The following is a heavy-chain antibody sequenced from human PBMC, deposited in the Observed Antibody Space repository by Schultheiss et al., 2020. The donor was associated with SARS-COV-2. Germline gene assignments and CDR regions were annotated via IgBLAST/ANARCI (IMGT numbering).Heavy chain of an antibody. V-gene: IGHV3-9*01. CDR3: ARGGAVPY. Sequence: GGSLRLSCAASGFTFDDYAMHWVRQAPGKGLEWVSGISWNSGSIGYADSVKGRFTISRDNAKNSLYLQMNSLRAEDTAVYYCARGGAVPYWGQGTLVTVSS. CDR1: GFTFDDYA. CDR2: ISWNSGSI. J-gene: IGHJ4*02. D-gene: IGHD6-19*01.